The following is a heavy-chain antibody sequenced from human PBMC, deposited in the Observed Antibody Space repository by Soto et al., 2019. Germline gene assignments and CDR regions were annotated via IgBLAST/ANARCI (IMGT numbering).Heavy chain of an antibody. CDR1: GFTFSSYA. J-gene: IGHJ4*02. V-gene: IGHV3-23*01. Sequence: EVQLLESGGGLIQPGGSLRLSCATSGFTFSSYAMSWARQAPGTGLEWVSSINTDGSTYYTDSVKGRFTISRDNSRNTLYLHMNNLRAEDTAIYYCAKNYYFDSWGQGTLVTVSS. CDR2: INTDGST. CDR3: AKNYYFDS.